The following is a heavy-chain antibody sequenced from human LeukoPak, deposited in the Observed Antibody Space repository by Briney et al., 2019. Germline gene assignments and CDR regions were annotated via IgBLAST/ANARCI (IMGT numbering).Heavy chain of an antibody. CDR2: IYHSGST. CDR1: GVPISIGVYS. J-gene: IGHJ3*02. D-gene: IGHD4-17*01. V-gene: IGHV4-30-2*01. CDR3: AREPYGDYAGDAFDI. Sequence: PSQTLSLTCAVSGVPISIGVYSWRWIRQPPAKGLEWIGYIYHSGSTYYTPSLKSQVTISVDRSKNQFSLKLSSVTPADTAVYYCAREPYGDYAGDAFDIWGQGTMVTVSS.